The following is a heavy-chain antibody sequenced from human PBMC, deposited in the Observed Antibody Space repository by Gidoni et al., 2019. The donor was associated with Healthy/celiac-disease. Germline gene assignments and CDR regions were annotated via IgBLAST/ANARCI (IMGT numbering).Heavy chain of an antibody. Sequence: QVQLVESGGGVVQPGRSLRLSCAASGFTFSSYAMPWVRQAPGKGLEWVAVISDDGSNKYYADSVKGRFTIFRDNSKNTLYLQMNSLRAEDTAVYYCARDLFRRAGPFDYWGQGTLVTVSS. CDR3: ARDLFRRAGPFDY. D-gene: IGHD3-3*01. CDR2: ISDDGSNK. V-gene: IGHV3-30-3*01. J-gene: IGHJ4*02. CDR1: GFTFSSYA.